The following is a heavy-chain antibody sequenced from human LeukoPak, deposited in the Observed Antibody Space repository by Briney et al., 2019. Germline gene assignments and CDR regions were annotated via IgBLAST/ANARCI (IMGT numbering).Heavy chain of an antibody. CDR2: IYYSGST. CDR3: ARSGIAVAGGTEYYYYYMDV. Sequence: SETLSLTCTVSGGSISSSSYYWGWIRQPPGKGLEWIGSIYYSGSTYYNPSLKSRVTISVDTSKNQFSLKLSSVTAADTAVYYCARSGIAVAGGTEYYYYYMDVWGKGTTVTVSS. D-gene: IGHD6-19*01. J-gene: IGHJ6*03. CDR1: GGSISSSSYY. V-gene: IGHV4-39*01.